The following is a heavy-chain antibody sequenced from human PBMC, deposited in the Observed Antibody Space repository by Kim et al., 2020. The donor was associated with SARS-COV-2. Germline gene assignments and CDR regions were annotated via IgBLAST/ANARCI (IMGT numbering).Heavy chain of an antibody. CDR2: ISGSGGST. CDR3: AKDQRIQLWFSLPRPKPYYFDY. CDR1: GFTFSSYA. J-gene: IGHJ4*02. D-gene: IGHD5-18*01. Sequence: GGSLRLSCAASGFTFSSYAMSWVRQAPGKGLEWVSAISGSGGSTYYADSVKGRFTISRDNSKNTLYLQMNSLRAEDTAVYYCAKDQRIQLWFSLPRPKPYYFDYWGQGTLVTVSS. V-gene: IGHV3-23*01.